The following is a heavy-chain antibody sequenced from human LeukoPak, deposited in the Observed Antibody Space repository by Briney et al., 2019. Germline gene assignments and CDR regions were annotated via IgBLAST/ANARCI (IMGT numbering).Heavy chain of an antibody. CDR2: IYPDDSET. D-gene: IGHD2-2*03. Sequence: GESLKISCKGSGYSFTSYWIGWVRHTPGKGLEWMTIIYPDDSETRYSPSLQGRVTISADKSINTAYLQWSSLKASDTGMYYCARQRGYRMTKDGFDVWGQGTMVTVSS. V-gene: IGHV5-51*01. CDR3: ARQRGYRMTKDGFDV. J-gene: IGHJ3*01. CDR1: GYSFTSYW.